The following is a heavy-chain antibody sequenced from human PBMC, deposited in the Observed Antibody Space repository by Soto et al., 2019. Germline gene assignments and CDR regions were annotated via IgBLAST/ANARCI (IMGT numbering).Heavy chain of an antibody. Sequence: GGSLRLSCVASGFTFSSYSMNWVRQAPGKGLEWVSSISSSSSYIYYADSVKGRFTISRDNAKNSLYLQMNSLRAEDTAVYYCSRNFAGFGEVDYWGQGTLVTVSS. J-gene: IGHJ4*02. D-gene: IGHD3-10*01. CDR1: GFTFSSYS. CDR2: ISSSSSYI. V-gene: IGHV3-21*01. CDR3: SRNFAGFGEVDY.